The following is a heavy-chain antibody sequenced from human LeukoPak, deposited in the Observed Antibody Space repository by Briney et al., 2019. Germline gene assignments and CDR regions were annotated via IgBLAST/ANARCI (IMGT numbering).Heavy chain of an antibody. Sequence: GASVKVSCKASGYTFTSYGISWVRQAPGQGLEWMGWISAYNGNTNYAQKLQGRVTMTTDTSTSTAYMELRSLRSDDTAVYYCARPFNNYCDSSGYDDAFDIWGQGTMVTVSS. CDR1: GYTFTSYG. CDR3: ARPFNNYCDSSGYDDAFDI. CDR2: ISAYNGNT. V-gene: IGHV1-18*01. D-gene: IGHD3-22*01. J-gene: IGHJ3*02.